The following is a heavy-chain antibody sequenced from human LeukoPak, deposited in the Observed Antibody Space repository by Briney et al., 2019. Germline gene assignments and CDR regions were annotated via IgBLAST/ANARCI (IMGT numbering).Heavy chain of an antibody. V-gene: IGHV4-39*07. Sequence: SETLSLTCTVSGGSISSSGYYWGWIRQPPGKGLAWIGTIYYSGSTYYNPSLKSRVTISVDTSKNQFSLKLSSVTAADTAVYYCARGFYQLLSHPHLDYWGQGTLVTVSS. CDR1: GGSISSSGYY. D-gene: IGHD2-2*01. CDR3: ARGFYQLLSHPHLDY. CDR2: IYYSGST. J-gene: IGHJ4*02.